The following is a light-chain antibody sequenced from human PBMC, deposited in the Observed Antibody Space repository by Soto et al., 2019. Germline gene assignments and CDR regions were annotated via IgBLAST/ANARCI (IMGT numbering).Light chain of an antibody. V-gene: IGLV2-14*01. CDR3: SSYTSSSTYV. CDR2: DVI. Sequence: QSVLTQPASVSGSPGQSITISCTGTSSDVGGYNYVSWYQQHPGKAPKLMIYDVINRPSGVSNRFSGSKSGNTASLTISGLQAEDEAHYYSSSYTSSSTYVFGTGTKLTVL. CDR1: SSDVGGYNY. J-gene: IGLJ1*01.